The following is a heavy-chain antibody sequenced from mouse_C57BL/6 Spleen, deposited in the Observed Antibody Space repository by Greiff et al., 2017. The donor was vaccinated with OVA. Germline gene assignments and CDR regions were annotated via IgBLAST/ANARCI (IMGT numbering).Heavy chain of an antibody. CDR3: ARYGYNAMDY. V-gene: IGHV1-52*01. J-gene: IGHJ4*01. Sequence: VKLQQPGAELVRPGSSVKLSCKASGYTFTSYWMHWVKQRPIQGLEWIGNIDPSDSETHYNQKFKDKATLTVDKSSSTAYMQLSSLTSEDSAVYYCARYGYNAMDYWGQGTSVTVSS. CDR1: GYTFTSYW. D-gene: IGHD2-10*02. CDR2: IDPSDSET.